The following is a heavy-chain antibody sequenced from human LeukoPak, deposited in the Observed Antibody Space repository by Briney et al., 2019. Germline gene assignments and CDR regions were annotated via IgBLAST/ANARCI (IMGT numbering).Heavy chain of an antibody. V-gene: IGHV1-46*01. CDR1: GYTFTSYY. CDR2: INPSGGST. Sequence: ASVKVSCKASGYTFTSYYMHWVRQAPGQGLEWMGIINPSGGSTSYAQKFQGRVTMTRDTSTSTVYMELSSLRSEDTAVYYCARVSSVDILTGYYAPFDYWGQGTLVTVSS. J-gene: IGHJ4*02. D-gene: IGHD3-9*01. CDR3: ARVSSVDILTGYYAPFDY.